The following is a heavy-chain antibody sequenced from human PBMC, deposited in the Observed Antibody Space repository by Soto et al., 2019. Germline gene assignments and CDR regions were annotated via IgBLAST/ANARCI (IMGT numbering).Heavy chain of an antibody. CDR2: INPSGSI. V-gene: IGHV4-34*01. D-gene: IGHD2-8*01. CDR3: ARGSGCTNGVCSKPNVY. CDR1: GGSFSGYH. J-gene: IGHJ4*02. Sequence: SETLSLTCAVYGGSFSGYHWSWFRQPPGKGLEWIGEINPSGSINYNPSLKSRVTISVDTSKNQFSLNLSSVTAADTAVYYCARGSGCTNGVCSKPNVYWGQGTLVTVSS.